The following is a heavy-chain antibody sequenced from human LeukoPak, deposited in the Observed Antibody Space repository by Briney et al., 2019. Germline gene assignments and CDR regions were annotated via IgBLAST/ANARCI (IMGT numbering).Heavy chain of an antibody. V-gene: IGHV1-69*13. CDR1: GGTFSSYA. J-gene: IGHJ3*02. CDR2: IIPIFGTA. CDR3: ARDNLTRGGNPLTAFDI. Sequence: SVKVSCKASGGTFSSYAISWVRQAPGQGLEWMGGIIPIFGTANYAQKFQGRVTITADESTSTAYMELSSLRSEDTAVYYCARDNLTRGGNPLTAFDIWGQGTMVTVSS. D-gene: IGHD4-23*01.